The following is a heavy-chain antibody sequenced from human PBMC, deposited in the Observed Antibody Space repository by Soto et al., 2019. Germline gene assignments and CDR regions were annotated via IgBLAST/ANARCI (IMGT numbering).Heavy chain of an antibody. V-gene: IGHV1-8*01. D-gene: IGHD1-26*01. CDR1: GYSFTSLD. J-gene: IGHJ4*02. CDR3: ARGVSAGVDY. CDR2: MQPSTGRT. Sequence: ASVKVSCKASGYSFTSLDINWVRQTAGQGLEWMGWMQPSTGRTGYAQKFQGRVTMTRDTPINTAYTEPTTLTSDDTAFYYCARGVSAGVDYWGQGTLVTVSS.